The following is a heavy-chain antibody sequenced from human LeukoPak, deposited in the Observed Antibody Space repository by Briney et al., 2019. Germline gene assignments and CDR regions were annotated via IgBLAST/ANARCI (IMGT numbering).Heavy chain of an antibody. CDR1: GGSFSGYY. V-gene: IGHV4-34*01. CDR2: INHSGST. D-gene: IGHD3-22*01. CDR3: ARLYDSSGYYYFDY. Sequence: SETLSLTCAVYGGSFSGYYWSWIRQPPGKGLEWIGEINHSGSTNYNPSLKSRVAISVDTSKNQFSLKLSSVTAADTAVYYCARLYDSSGYYYFDYWGQGTLVTVSS. J-gene: IGHJ4*02.